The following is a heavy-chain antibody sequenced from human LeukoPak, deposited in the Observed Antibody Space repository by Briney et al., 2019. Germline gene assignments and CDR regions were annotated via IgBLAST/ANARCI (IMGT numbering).Heavy chain of an antibody. CDR1: GFIFSSYE. CDR3: TRQRRGTYYAFDS. CDR2: ISGSGTTI. J-gene: IGHJ4*02. D-gene: IGHD3-16*01. V-gene: IGHV3-48*03. Sequence: GGSLRLSCAASGFIFSSYEMNWIRQAPGKGLEWLSYISGSGTTIFYADSVKGRFTISRDKARNSVALQLNSLRAEDTAVYYCTRQRRGTYYAFDSWGQGTLVTVSS.